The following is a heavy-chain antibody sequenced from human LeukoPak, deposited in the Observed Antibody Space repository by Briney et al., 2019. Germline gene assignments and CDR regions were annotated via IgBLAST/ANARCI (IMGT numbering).Heavy chain of an antibody. Sequence: GGSLKISCTGSGYSFTSYWIGWVRQMPGKGLEWMGIIYPGDSDTRYSPSFQGQVTISADKSISTAYLQWSSLKASDTAMYYCARPYYDSSGYPVYFDYWGQGTLVTVSS. J-gene: IGHJ4*02. CDR3: ARPYYDSSGYPVYFDY. V-gene: IGHV5-51*01. CDR2: IYPGDSDT. D-gene: IGHD3-22*01. CDR1: GYSFTSYW.